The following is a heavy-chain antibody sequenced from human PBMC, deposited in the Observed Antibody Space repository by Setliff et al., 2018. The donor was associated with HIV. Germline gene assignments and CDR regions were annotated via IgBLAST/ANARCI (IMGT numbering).Heavy chain of an antibody. D-gene: IGHD3-3*01. V-gene: IGHV4-31*03. CDR1: GGSTTSGGYY. J-gene: IGHJ4*02. CDR3: AGFSYNFWVYRFDH. Sequence: PSETLSLTCSVSGGSTTSGGYYWSWIRQHPGKGLEYIGYIYCSGSTYYNPSLKSRVTMSIDTSTQQFFLNVTSVTAADTAVYYCAGFSYNFWVYRFDHWGQGALVTVSS. CDR2: IYCSGST.